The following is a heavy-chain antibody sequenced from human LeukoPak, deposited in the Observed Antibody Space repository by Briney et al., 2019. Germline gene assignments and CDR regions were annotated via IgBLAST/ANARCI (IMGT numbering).Heavy chain of an antibody. V-gene: IGHV3-48*03. J-gene: IGHJ3*01. CDR2: ISSSVTTI. D-gene: IGHD2-15*01. CDR1: GFTFSYYE. CDR3: ARGGYCSGGICYSYNAFDV. Sequence: GGSLRLSCAASGFTFSYYEMNWVRQAPGKGLEWVSYISSSVTTINYADSVKGRFTISRDKAKYSLYLQMNSLRAEDTAVYYCARGGYCSGGICYSYNAFDVWGQGTMVTVSS.